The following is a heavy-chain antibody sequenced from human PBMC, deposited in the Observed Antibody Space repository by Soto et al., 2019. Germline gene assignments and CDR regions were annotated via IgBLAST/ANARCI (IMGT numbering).Heavy chain of an antibody. Sequence: QLQLQESGPGLVKPSETLSLTCTVSGGSISSSSYYWGWIRQPPGKGLEWIGSIYYSGSTYYNPSLKSRVTLSVDTSKNQFSLKLSSVTAADTAVYYWARHRYTMVRGSSGGSDYYYGMDVWGQGTTVTVSS. J-gene: IGHJ6*02. CDR3: ARHRYTMVRGSSGGSDYYYGMDV. D-gene: IGHD3-10*01. CDR2: IYYSGST. CDR1: GGSISSSSYY. V-gene: IGHV4-39*01.